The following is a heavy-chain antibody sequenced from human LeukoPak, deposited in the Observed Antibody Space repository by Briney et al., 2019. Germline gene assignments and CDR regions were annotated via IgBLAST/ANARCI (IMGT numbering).Heavy chain of an antibody. CDR2: IYTSGST. D-gene: IGHD2-2*01. Sequence: PSETLSLTCTVSGGSISSYYWSWIRQPAGKGLEWIGRIYTSGSTNYNPSLKSRVTMSVDTSKNQFSLKLSSVTAADTAVYYCARDIQYQLLYNWFDPWGQGTLVTVSS. CDR1: GGSISSYY. CDR3: ARDIQYQLLYNWFDP. V-gene: IGHV4-4*07. J-gene: IGHJ5*02.